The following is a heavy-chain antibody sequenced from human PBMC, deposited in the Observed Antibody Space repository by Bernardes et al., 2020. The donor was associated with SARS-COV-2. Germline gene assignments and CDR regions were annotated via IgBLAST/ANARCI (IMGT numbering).Heavy chain of an antibody. Sequence: GGSLRLSCAASGFTFSSNWMHWFRQVPGRGLMWLSSINRFSDNILYADSVKGRFTVSRDNAENTLYLQMNSLRADDTAVYYCAREYSYYGHFKVFDPWGQGTLVTVSS. CDR3: AREYSYYGHFKVFDP. J-gene: IGHJ5*02. V-gene: IGHV3-74*01. CDR2: INRFSDNI. D-gene: IGHD3-10*01. CDR1: GFTFSSNW.